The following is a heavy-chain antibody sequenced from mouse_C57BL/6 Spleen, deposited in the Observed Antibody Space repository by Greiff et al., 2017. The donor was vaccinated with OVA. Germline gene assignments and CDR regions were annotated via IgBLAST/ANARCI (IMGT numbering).Heavy chain of an antibody. CDR1: GYAFTNYL. CDR2: INPGSGGT. J-gene: IGHJ1*03. Sequence: VQLQQSGAELVRPGPSVKVSCKASGYAFTNYLIEWVKQRPGQGLEWIGVINPGSGGTNYNEKFKGKATLTADKSSSTAYMQLSSLTSEDSAVYFCARYGNYGDWYFDVWGTGTTVTVSS. D-gene: IGHD2-1*01. V-gene: IGHV1-54*01. CDR3: ARYGNYGDWYFDV.